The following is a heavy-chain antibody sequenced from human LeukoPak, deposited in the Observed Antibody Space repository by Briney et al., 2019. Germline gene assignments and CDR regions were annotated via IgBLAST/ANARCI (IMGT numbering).Heavy chain of an antibody. J-gene: IGHJ4*02. V-gene: IGHV4-38-2*02. D-gene: IGHD3-22*01. CDR1: GYSISSGYY. CDR3: ARDEDRGLTYYYDSSGNPY. CDR2: IYHSGST. Sequence: PSETLSLTCTVSGYSISSGYYWGWIRQPPGQGLEWIGSIYHSGSTYYNPSLKSRVTISVDTSKDQFSLKLSSVTAADTAVYYCARDEDRGLTYYYDSSGNPYWGQGTLVTVSS.